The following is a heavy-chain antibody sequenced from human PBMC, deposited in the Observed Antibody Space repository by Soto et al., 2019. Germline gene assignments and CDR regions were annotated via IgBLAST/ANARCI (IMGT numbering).Heavy chain of an antibody. CDR1: GGSISSGDYS. J-gene: IGHJ6*02. V-gene: IGHV4-39*01. Sequence: PSETLSLTCAVSGGSISSGDYSWAWIRQPPGKGLEWIGSIYYSGSTYYNPSLKSRVTISVDTSKNQFSLRLSSVTAADTAVYYCASPGGGNGYYYYGMDVWGQGTTVTSP. D-gene: IGHD2-15*01. CDR3: ASPGGGNGYYYYGMDV. CDR2: IYYSGST.